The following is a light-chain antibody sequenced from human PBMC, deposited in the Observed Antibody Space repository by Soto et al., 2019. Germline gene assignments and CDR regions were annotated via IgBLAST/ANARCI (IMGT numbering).Light chain of an antibody. V-gene: IGLV1-40*01. J-gene: IGLJ3*02. Sequence: QSVLTQPPSVSGAPGQRVTVSCTGSSSNIGAGFDVHWYQQFPGRAPKLLIYENNNRPSGVPDRFSGSKSGTSASLAISGLQAEDEADYYCQSYDISLSGSVFGGGTKVTVL. CDR3: QSYDISLSGSV. CDR1: SSNIGAGFD. CDR2: ENN.